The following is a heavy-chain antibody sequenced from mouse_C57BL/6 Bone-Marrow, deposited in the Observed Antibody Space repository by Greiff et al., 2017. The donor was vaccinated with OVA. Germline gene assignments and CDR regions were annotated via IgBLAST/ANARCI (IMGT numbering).Heavy chain of an antibody. D-gene: IGHD1-1*01. CDR3: ARRYYGSSYWYFDV. CDR2: IYPGSGST. J-gene: IGHJ1*03. CDR1: GYTFTSYW. Sequence: QVQLQQPGAELVKPGASVKMSCKASGYTFTSYWITWVKQRPGQGLEWIGDIYPGSGSTNYNEKFKSNATLTVDTSSSTAYMQLSSLTSEDSAVYYCARRYYGSSYWYFDVWGTGTTVTVSS. V-gene: IGHV1-55*01.